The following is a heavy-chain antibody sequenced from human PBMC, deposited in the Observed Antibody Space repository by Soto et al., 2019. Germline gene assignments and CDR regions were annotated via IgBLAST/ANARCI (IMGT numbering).Heavy chain of an antibody. V-gene: IGHV3-21*01. CDR3: AFAGSGSYSNVPDAFDI. CDR2: ISSSSSYI. J-gene: IGHJ3*02. Sequence: GGSLRLSCAASGFTFSSYSMNWVRQAPGKGLEWVSSISSSSSYIYYADSVKGRFSISRDNAKNSLYLQMNSLRAEDTAVYYCAFAGSGSYSNVPDAFDIWGQGTMVTVSS. D-gene: IGHD3-10*01. CDR1: GFTFSSYS.